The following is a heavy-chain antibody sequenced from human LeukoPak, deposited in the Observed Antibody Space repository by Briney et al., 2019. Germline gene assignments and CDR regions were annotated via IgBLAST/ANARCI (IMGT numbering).Heavy chain of an antibody. D-gene: IGHD6-13*01. Sequence: SETLSLTCTVSGYSISSGFYWGWIRQPPGKGLDYIGSIHHSGSTYYSPSLKSRVTISKDTSKNQFSLKLSSVTAADTAVYYCARPGARYSSSWYDQQRGRYYFDYWGQGTLVTVSS. CDR2: IHHSGST. CDR1: GYSISSGFY. V-gene: IGHV4-38-2*02. CDR3: ARPGARYSSSWYDQQRGRYYFDY. J-gene: IGHJ4*02.